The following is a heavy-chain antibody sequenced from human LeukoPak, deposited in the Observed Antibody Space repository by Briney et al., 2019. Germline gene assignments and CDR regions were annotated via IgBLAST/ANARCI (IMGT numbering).Heavy chain of an antibody. J-gene: IGHJ4*02. CDR3: ARISAAGTEFDY. Sequence: SETLSLTCTVSGYSISSGYYWGWIRQPPGKGLEWIGSIYHSGSIYYNPSLKSRVSISVDTSKNQFSLKLSSATAADTAVYYCARISAAGTEFDYWGQGTLVTVSS. CDR2: IYHSGSI. CDR1: GYSISSGYY. V-gene: IGHV4-38-2*02. D-gene: IGHD6-13*01.